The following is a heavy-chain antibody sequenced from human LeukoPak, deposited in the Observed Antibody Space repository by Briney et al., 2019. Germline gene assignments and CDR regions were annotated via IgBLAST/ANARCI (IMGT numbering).Heavy chain of an antibody. CDR1: GYTFTDYY. D-gene: IGHD2-2*01. CDR3: ARDRVVVPAAFDY. V-gene: IGHV1-2*02. Sequence: ASVTVSFKASGYTFTDYYMHWVRQAPGQGREWMGWINPNSGGTNYAQKFQGRVTMTRDTSISTAYMELSRLRSDDTAVYYCARDRVVVPAAFDYWGQGTLVTVSS. CDR2: INPNSGGT. J-gene: IGHJ4*02.